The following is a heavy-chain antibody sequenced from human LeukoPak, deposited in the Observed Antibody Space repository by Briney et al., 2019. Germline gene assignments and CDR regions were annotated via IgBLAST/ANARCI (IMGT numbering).Heavy chain of an antibody. D-gene: IGHD1-1*01. J-gene: IGHJ4*02. Sequence: ASVKVSCKASGGTFSSYAISWVRQAPGQGLEWMGWISAYNGNTNYAQKLQGRVTMTTDTSTSTAYMELRSLRCDDTAVYYCARMEKGIHDPSYDYWGQGTLVTVSS. CDR3: ARMEKGIHDPSYDY. V-gene: IGHV1-18*01. CDR2: ISAYNGNT. CDR1: GGTFSSYA.